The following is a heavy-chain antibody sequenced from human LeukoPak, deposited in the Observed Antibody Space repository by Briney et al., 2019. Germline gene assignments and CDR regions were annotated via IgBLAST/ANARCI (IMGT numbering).Heavy chain of an antibody. D-gene: IGHD3-10*01. CDR2: ISTSSSYI. CDR1: GFSFSTYS. Sequence: GGSLRLSCAASGFSFSTYSMNWVRQAPGKGLEWVSFISTSSSYIYYADSVKGRFTISRHNAKNSLYLQMNSLRAEDTAVYYCARDNYGSGSYSWSKRLDYWGQGTLVTVSS. CDR3: ARDNYGSGSYSWSKRLDY. J-gene: IGHJ4*02. V-gene: IGHV3-21*01.